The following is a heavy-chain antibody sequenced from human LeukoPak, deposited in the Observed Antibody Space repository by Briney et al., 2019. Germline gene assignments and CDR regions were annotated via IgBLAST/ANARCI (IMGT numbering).Heavy chain of an antibody. J-gene: IGHJ3*02. V-gene: IGHV3-23*01. CDR1: GLTFSSYA. CDR2: ISGSGGST. D-gene: IGHD1-26*01. CDR3: AKIVGARGAFDI. Sequence: GGSLRLSCAASGLTFSSYAMSWVRQAPGKGLEWVSAISGSGGSTYYADSVKGRFTISRDNSKNTLYLQMNSLRAEDTAVYYCAKIVGARGAFDIWGQGTMVTVSS.